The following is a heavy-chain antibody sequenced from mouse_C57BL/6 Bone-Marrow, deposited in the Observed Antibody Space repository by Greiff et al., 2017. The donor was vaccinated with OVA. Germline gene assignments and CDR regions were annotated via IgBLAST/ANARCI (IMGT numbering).Heavy chain of an antibody. D-gene: IGHD4-1*01. CDR3: ARETGTSWFAY. V-gene: IGHV5-15*01. J-gene: IGHJ3*01. CDR1: GFTFSDYG. Sequence: DVQLVESGGGLVQPGGSLKLSCAASGFTFSDYGMAWVRQAPRKGPEWVAFISNLAYSIYYADTVTGRFTISRENAKNTLYLEMSSLRSEDTAMYYCARETGTSWFAYWGQGTLVTVSA. CDR2: ISNLAYSI.